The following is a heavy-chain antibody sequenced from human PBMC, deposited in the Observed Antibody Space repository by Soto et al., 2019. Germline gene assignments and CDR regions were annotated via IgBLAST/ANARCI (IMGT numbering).Heavy chain of an antibody. CDR2: ISHSGST. D-gene: IGHD4-17*01. V-gene: IGHV4-31*03. Sequence: SETLSLTCTVSGGSISSAAYYWSWIRQHPGKGLEWIGYISHSGSTYYIPSLKSRVIISADTSKNQFSLNLTSVTAADTAVYYCAREYTYGSNFFDCWGQGALVTVSS. J-gene: IGHJ4*02. CDR1: GGSISSAAYY. CDR3: AREYTYGSNFFDC.